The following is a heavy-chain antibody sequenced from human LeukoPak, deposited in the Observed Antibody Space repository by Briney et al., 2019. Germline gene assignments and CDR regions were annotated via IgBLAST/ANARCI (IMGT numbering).Heavy chain of an antibody. V-gene: IGHV4-39*01. Sequence: ASETLSLTCTVSGGSISSSGYYWGWIRQPPGKGLDWIGSIHYSGRTYYNPSLKSRVTISVDTSKNQFSLKPSSVTAADTAVYYCARFSRYSSGWLTPIYIDYWGQGTLVTVSS. CDR3: ARFSRYSSGWLTPIYIDY. D-gene: IGHD6-19*01. CDR2: IHYSGRT. CDR1: GGSISSSGYY. J-gene: IGHJ4*02.